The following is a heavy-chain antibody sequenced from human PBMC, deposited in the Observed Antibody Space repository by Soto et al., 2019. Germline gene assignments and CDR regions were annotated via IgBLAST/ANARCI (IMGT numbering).Heavy chain of an antibody. J-gene: IGHJ4*02. V-gene: IGHV4-59*01. CDR3: ARAGLVRGIYYFDY. CDR1: GGSISSYY. Sequence: MSSETLSLTCTVSGGSISSYYWSWIRQPPGKGLEWIGYIYYSGSTNYNPSLKSRVTISVDTSKNQFSLKLSSVTAADTAVYYCARAGLVRGIYYFDYWGQGTLVTVSS. D-gene: IGHD3-10*01. CDR2: IYYSGST.